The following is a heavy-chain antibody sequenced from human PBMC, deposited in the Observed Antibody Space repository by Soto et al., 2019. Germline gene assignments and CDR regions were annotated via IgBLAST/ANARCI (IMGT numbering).Heavy chain of an antibody. CDR1: GDTFSSYA. CDR3: AVRNWGLGEIWYFDL. CDR2: IIPIFGTA. Sequence: QVQLVQSGAEVKKPGSSVKVSCKASGDTFSSYAISWVRQAPGQGLEWMGGIIPIFGTANYAQKFQGRVTITADESTSTAYMELSSLRSEDTAVYYCAVRNWGLGEIWYFDLWGRGTLVTVSS. J-gene: IGHJ2*01. V-gene: IGHV1-69*01. D-gene: IGHD3-16*01.